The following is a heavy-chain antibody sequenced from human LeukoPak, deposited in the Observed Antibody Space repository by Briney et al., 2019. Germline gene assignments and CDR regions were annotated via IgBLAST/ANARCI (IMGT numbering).Heavy chain of an antibody. CDR3: AKFGAVADFSDAFDI. CDR1: GFTFSDFG. Sequence: GGSLRLSCATSGFTFSDFGMHWVRQAPGKGLEWVAYIRNNGGSRMYADSVKGRFTISRDNSKNTLYLQMNSLRAEDTAVYYCAKFGAVADFSDAFDIWGQGTMVTVSS. J-gene: IGHJ3*02. V-gene: IGHV3-30*02. D-gene: IGHD6-19*01. CDR2: IRNNGGSR.